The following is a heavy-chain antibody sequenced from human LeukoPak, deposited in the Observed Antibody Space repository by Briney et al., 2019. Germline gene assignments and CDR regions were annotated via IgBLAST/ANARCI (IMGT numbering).Heavy chain of an antibody. CDR3: ARRGGSSSYERH. CDR2: FYYGGTT. Sequence: PSETLSLTCTVSGGSISSSSYYWGWIRQPPGKGLEWIGTFYYGGTTNYNPSLQSRVSISVDTSKNQLFLRLTSVTAADTAVYYCARRGGSSSYERHWGQGTLVTVSS. D-gene: IGHD3-16*01. CDR1: GGSISSSSYY. J-gene: IGHJ4*02. V-gene: IGHV4-39*01.